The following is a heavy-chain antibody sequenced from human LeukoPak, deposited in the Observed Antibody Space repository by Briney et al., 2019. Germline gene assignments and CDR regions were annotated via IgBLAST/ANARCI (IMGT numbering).Heavy chain of an antibody. CDR2: INSDGSST. CDR3: ARDRDYAFDS. J-gene: IGHJ4*02. CDR1: GFTFSSYW. V-gene: IGHV3-74*01. D-gene: IGHD4-17*01. Sequence: GGSLRLSCAASGFTFSSYWMHWVRQAPGKGLVWVSHINSDGSSTTYADSVKGRFTISRDNAKNTLYLQMNSLRDEDTAVYYCARDRDYAFDSWGQGTLVTVSS.